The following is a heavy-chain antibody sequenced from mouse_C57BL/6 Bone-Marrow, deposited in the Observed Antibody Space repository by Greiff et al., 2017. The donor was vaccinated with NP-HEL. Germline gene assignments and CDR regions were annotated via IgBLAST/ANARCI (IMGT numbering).Heavy chain of an antibody. J-gene: IGHJ2*01. CDR3: ARDTTVVAGDYFDY. CDR2: IDPSDSYT. V-gene: IGHV1-69*01. Sequence: QVQLQQPGAELVMPGASVKLSCKASGYTLTSYWMHWVKQRPGQGLEWIGEIDPSDSYTNYNQKFKGKSTLTVDKSSSTAYMQLSSLTSEDSAVYYCARDTTVVAGDYFDYWGQGTTLTVSS. CDR1: GYTLTSYW. D-gene: IGHD1-1*01.